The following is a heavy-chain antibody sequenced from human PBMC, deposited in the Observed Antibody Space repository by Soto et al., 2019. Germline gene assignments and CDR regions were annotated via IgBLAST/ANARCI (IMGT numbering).Heavy chain of an antibody. J-gene: IGHJ5*02. CDR1: GDTFTSYY. Sequence: ASVKVSCKAPGDTFTSYYMHWVRQAPGHGLEWMGVINPNGGRTRFAQKFQGRVTMTSDTSTSTVYMELRGLTSEDTAVYYCARSSGGVFGLIIQGTNWFAPWGQGTLVAVCS. D-gene: IGHD3-16*01. V-gene: IGHV1-46*01. CDR3: ARSSGGVFGLIIQGTNWFAP. CDR2: INPNGGRT.